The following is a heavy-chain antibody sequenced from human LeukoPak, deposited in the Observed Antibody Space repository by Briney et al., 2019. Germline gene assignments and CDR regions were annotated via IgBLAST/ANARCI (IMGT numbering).Heavy chain of an antibody. J-gene: IGHJ4*02. CDR1: GYTFTSYA. CDR2: INAGNGNT. V-gene: IGHV1-3*01. CDR3: ARDGATEGYYYFDY. D-gene: IGHD1-26*01. Sequence: GASVKVSCKASGYTFTSYAMNWVRQAPGQRLEWMGWINAGNGNTKFSQKFQGRVTITRDTSASTAYMELSSLRSEDTAVYYCARDGATEGYYYFDYWGQGILVTVSS.